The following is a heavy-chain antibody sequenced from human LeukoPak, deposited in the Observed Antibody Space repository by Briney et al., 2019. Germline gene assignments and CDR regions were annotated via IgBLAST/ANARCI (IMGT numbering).Heavy chain of an antibody. D-gene: IGHD3-22*01. CDR1: GGSLSSYY. CDR2: IYYSGST. CDR3: ARSSGYYAPLDY. J-gene: IGHJ4*02. Sequence: SETLSLTCTVSGGSLSSYYWSWLRQPPGKGLEWIGCIYYSGSTNYNPSLKSRVTISVDTPKNQFSLKLSSVTAADTAVYYCARSSGYYAPLDYWGQGTLVTVSS. V-gene: IGHV4-59*01.